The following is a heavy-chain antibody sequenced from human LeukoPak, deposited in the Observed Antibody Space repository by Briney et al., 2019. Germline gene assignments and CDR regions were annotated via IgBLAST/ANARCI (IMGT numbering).Heavy chain of an antibody. CDR2: LSRGGGTT. CDR3: AKEQRIRHCSEGVCMEGYYFDS. D-gene: IGHD2-8*01. Sequence: GGSLRLSCTGSGFNFNMFAMNWVRQAPGQGLEWVSGLSRGGGTTNYADSVKGRFTISRDKSKNMVFLQMSSLRPEDTAVYYCAKEQRIRHCSEGVCMEGYYFDSGVRDPWSPSPQ. V-gene: IGHV3-23*01. J-gene: IGHJ4*02. CDR1: GFNFNMFA.